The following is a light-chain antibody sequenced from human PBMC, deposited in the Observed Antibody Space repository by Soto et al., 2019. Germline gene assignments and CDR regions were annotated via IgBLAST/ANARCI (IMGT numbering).Light chain of an antibody. Sequence: EIMMTQSPATLPVSPGQRVTLSCRASQSVGSNLAWYQQTPGQAPRLPIYGASTRATDVPARFSGSGSGTEFTLTISSLQSEDFAVYYCQKYDKWPWTFGQGTKVEIK. J-gene: IGKJ1*01. CDR2: GAS. CDR3: QKYDKWPWT. CDR1: QSVGSN. V-gene: IGKV3-15*01.